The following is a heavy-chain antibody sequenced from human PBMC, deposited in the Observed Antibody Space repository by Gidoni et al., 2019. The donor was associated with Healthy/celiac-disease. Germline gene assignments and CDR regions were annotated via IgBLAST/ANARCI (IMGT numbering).Heavy chain of an antibody. V-gene: IGHV3-23*01. CDR2: IGGSGGST. D-gene: IGHD6-19*01. Sequence: EVQLLESGGGLVQPGGSLRLSCAASGFTFSRYAMSWVRQAPGKGLEWVSAIGGSGGSTYYADSVKGRFTISRDNSKNTLYLQMNSLRAEDTAVYYCARGDGAVAGSIQHWGQGTLVTVSS. CDR3: ARGDGAVAGSIQH. J-gene: IGHJ1*01. CDR1: GFTFSRYA.